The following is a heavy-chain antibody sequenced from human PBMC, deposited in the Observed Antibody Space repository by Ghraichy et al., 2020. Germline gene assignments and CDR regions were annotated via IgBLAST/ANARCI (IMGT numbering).Heavy chain of an antibody. CDR3: ERRRPYCSGGSCPNSNWFDP. J-gene: IGHJ5*02. CDR1: GYTFTSYD. D-gene: IGHD2-15*01. V-gene: IGHV1-8*01. Sequence: SVKVSCKASGYTFTSYDINWVRQATGQGLEWMGWMNPNSGNTGYAQKFQGRVTMTRNTSISTAYMELSSLRSEDTAVYYCERRRPYCSGGSCPNSNWFDPWGQGTLVTVSS. CDR2: MNPNSGNT.